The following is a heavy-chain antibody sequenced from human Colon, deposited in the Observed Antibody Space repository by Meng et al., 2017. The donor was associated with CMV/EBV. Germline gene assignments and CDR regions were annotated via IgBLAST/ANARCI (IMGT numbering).Heavy chain of an antibody. D-gene: IGHD1-26*01. V-gene: IGHV4-4*07. J-gene: IGHJ4*02. CDR3: ATGSGDFDH. CDR2: IQSDGNT. Sequence: QLQLQVPGPGLVRPSESLSLTGSVSGAPISNFFWSWIRQSAGMRLEWIGRIQSDGNTYYNPSLKSRVTVSQDTSKNQISLRLRSVTAADTAVYYCATGSGDFDHWGQGTLVTVSS. CDR1: GAPISNFF.